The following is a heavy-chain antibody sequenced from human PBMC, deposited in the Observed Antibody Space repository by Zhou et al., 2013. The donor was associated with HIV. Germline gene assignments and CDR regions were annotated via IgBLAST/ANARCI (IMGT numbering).Heavy chain of an antibody. J-gene: IGHJ6*01. D-gene: IGHD3-16*01. V-gene: IGHV1-18*01. CDR3: AREKLPDVMSEHFYYGVDV. CDR1: GYTFITYG. CDR2: ISPYNGNT. Sequence: QVQLVQSGAEVKKPGASVKVSCKASGYTFITYGLSWVRQAPGQGLEWMGWISPYNGNTDVAQKFQGRVTMTTDTSTKTAYMELRSLRSDDTAIYYCAREKLPDVMSEHFYYGVDVWGQGTTVIVSA.